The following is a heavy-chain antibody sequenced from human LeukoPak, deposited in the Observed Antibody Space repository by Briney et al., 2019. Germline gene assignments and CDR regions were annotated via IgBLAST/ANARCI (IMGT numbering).Heavy chain of an antibody. CDR1: GGTFSSYA. J-gene: IGHJ4*02. CDR3: ASRGDYYGSGPDY. D-gene: IGHD3-10*01. CDR2: IIPILGIA. Sequence: SVKVSCKASGGTFSSYAISWVRQAPGQGLEWMGRIIPILGIANYAQKFQGRVTITADKSTSTAYMELSSLRSEDTAVYYCASRGDYYGSGPDYWGQGTLVTVSS. V-gene: IGHV1-69*04.